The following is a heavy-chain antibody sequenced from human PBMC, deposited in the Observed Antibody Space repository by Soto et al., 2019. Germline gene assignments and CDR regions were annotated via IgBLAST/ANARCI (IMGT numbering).Heavy chain of an antibody. CDR2: INGANGNT. V-gene: IGHV1-3*01. CDR3: ARGKGMEENYNYLGMDV. CDR1: GYSFSTYS. J-gene: IGHJ6*02. Sequence: QVQVVQSGAEVKKPGASVKVSCKASGYSFSTYSMHWVRQAPGQGLEWMGWINGANGNTRYSQKFKDRVSISRNTTASPGYMELSRLRSEPTAVYWCARGKGMEENYNYLGMDVLGPGTTV. D-gene: IGHD1-1*01.